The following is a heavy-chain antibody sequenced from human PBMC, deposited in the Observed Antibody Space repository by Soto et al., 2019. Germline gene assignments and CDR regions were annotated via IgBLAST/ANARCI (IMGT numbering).Heavy chain of an antibody. CDR1: GFTFSDYY. V-gene: IGHV3-11*01. J-gene: IGHJ4*02. CDR3: ARTDIVATIRGPGDY. Sequence: GGSLRLSCAASGFTFSDYYMSWIRQAPGKGLEWVSYISSSGSTIYYADSVKGRFTISRDNAKNSLYLQMNSLRAEDTAVYYCARTDIVATIRGPGDYWGQGTLVTVSS. D-gene: IGHD5-12*01. CDR2: ISSSGSTI.